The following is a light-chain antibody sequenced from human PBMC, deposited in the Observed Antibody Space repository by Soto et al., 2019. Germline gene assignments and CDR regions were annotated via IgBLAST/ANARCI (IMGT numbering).Light chain of an antibody. J-gene: IGLJ2*01. CDR1: SNDVGGYNY. V-gene: IGLV2-8*01. CDR2: EVN. CDR3: ISYAVNTHVV. Sequence: QSALTQPPSASGSPGQSVTISCTGTSNDVGGYNYVSWYQQHPGKAPKLMIYEVNKRPSGVPDRFSGSKSGSTASLTVSGLHADDEADYHCISYAVNTHVVIGGGTKLTVL.